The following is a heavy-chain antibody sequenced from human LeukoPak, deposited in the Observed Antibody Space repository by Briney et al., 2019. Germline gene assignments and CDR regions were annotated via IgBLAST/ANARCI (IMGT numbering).Heavy chain of an antibody. D-gene: IGHD2-15*01. J-gene: IGHJ4*02. CDR1: SGSISSSSYY. CDR3: AKSDVAAIQNFDL. V-gene: IGHV4-39*07. CDR2: IYYSGNT. Sequence: PSETLSLTCTVSSGSISSSSYYWGLIRQPPGKGLEGIGSIYYSGNTYYDPSLKRRVTISLDTSKNQFSLRVTSVTAADTAVYYCAKSDVAAIQNFDLWGQGTLVTVSS.